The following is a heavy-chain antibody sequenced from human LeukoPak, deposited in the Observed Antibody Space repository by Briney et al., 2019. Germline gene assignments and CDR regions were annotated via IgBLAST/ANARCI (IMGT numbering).Heavy chain of an antibody. CDR3: ARRSAQIYFDY. CDR2: MYYSGST. V-gene: IGHV4-39*01. Sequence: SETLSLTXTVSGGSISSSSYYWGWIRQPPGKGLEWIGSMYYSGSTYYNPSLNSRVTISVDTSKNQFSLKLSSVTAADTAVYYCARRSAQIYFDYWGQGTLVTVSS. J-gene: IGHJ4*02. CDR1: GGSISSSSYY. D-gene: IGHD6-25*01.